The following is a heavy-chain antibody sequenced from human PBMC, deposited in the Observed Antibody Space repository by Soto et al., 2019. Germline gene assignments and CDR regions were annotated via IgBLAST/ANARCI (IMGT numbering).Heavy chain of an antibody. J-gene: IGHJ4*02. D-gene: IGHD6-19*01. CDR1: GGSISSSSYY. CDR3: ARWTGYSSGWYGDC. V-gene: IGHV4-39*01. Sequence: QLRLQESGPGLVKPSETLSLTCTVSGGSISSSSYYWDWIRQPPGKGLEWIGSIFYSGSTYYNPSLKSRLTISVDTSKNQFSLKLSSVTAADTAVYYCARWTGYSSGWYGDCWGQGTLVTVSS. CDR2: IFYSGST.